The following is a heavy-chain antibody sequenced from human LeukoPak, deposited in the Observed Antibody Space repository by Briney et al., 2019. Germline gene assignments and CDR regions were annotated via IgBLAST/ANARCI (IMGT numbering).Heavy chain of an antibody. CDR1: GGSFSGYY. D-gene: IGHD2-15*01. Sequence: SETLSLTCAVYGGSFSGYYWSWIRQPPGKGLEWIGEINHSGSTNYNPSLKSRVTISVDTSKNQFSLKLSSVPAADTAVYYCATPLRGTPNAFDIWGQGTMVTVSS. CDR2: INHSGST. V-gene: IGHV4-34*01. CDR3: ATPLRGTPNAFDI. J-gene: IGHJ3*02.